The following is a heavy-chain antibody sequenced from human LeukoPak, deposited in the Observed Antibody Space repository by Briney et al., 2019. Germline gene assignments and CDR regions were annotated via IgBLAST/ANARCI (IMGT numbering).Heavy chain of an antibody. CDR3: AKDRGSSGWFDY. CDR2: ISYDGSNK. V-gene: IGHV3-30*18. D-gene: IGHD6-19*01. CDR1: GFTFSSYG. Sequence: GGSLRLSCAGSGFTFSSYGMHWVRQAPGKGLEWVAVISYDGSNKYYADSVKGRFTTSRDNSKNTLYLQMNSLRAEDTAMYYCAKDRGSSGWFDYWGQGTLVTVCS. J-gene: IGHJ4*02.